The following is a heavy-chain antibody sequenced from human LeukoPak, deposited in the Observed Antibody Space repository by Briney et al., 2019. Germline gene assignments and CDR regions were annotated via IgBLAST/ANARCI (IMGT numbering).Heavy chain of an antibody. V-gene: IGHV3-23*01. CDR3: AKGEYYFDY. D-gene: IGHD1-26*01. CDR2: ISGSGGRT. Sequence: GGPLSLSCAASGFTFSGYVMSWVRQAPGKGLEWVSVISGSGGRTYYADSVKGRFSISRDNSRNTLYLQMNSLRAEDTAVYYCAKGEYYFDYWGQGTLVTVSS. CDR1: GFTFSGYV. J-gene: IGHJ4*02.